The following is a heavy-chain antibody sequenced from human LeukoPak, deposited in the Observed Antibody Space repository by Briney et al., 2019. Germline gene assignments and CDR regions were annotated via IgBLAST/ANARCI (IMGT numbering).Heavy chain of an antibody. V-gene: IGHV3-7*01. D-gene: IGHD3-16*01. Sequence: GGSLRLSCAASGFTFSDSWMSWVRQAPGKGLEWVANMNQDGSAKGYVDSVKGRFTIFRDNARNPLYLQMSSLRPEDTAVYYCATYTHWVAGDVWGQGTTVTVSS. CDR3: ATYTHWVAGDV. CDR2: MNQDGSAK. J-gene: IGHJ6*02. CDR1: GFTFSDSW.